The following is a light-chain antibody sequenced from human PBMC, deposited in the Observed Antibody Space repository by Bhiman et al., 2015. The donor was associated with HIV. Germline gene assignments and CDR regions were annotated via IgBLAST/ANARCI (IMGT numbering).Light chain of an antibody. Sequence: QSALTQPASVSGSPGPSITISCNGTSGDIGAYNYVSWYQQHPDRAPKLIIFDVTTRPTGVSNRFSGSTSGNTASLTISGLQAGDEADYYCCSYTSSSTYVFGTGTKVTVL. CDR1: SGDIGAYNY. CDR3: CSYTSSSTYV. V-gene: IGLV2-14*03. J-gene: IGLJ1*01. CDR2: DVT.